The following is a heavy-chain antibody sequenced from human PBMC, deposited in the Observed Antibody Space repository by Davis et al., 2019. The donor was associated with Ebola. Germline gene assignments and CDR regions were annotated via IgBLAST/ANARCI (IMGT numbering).Heavy chain of an antibody. J-gene: IGHJ2*01. CDR3: AREVGVRGVIIPNWYFDL. V-gene: IGHV4-59*01. CDR2: IYYSGST. CDR1: GGSISSYY. Sequence: PSETLSLTCTVSGGSISSYYWSWIRQPPGKGLEWIGYIYYSGSTNYNPSLKSRVTISVDTSKNQFSLKLSSVTAADTAVYYCAREVGVRGVIIPNWYFDLWGRGTLVTVSS. D-gene: IGHD3-10*01.